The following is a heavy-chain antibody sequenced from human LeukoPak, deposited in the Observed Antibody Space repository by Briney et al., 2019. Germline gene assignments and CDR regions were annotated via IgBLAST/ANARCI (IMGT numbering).Heavy chain of an antibody. V-gene: IGHV3-7*01. CDR3: ARDKSYGDSTDY. Sequence: GGSLRLSCGASGFHFSSSAMTWVRQAPGKGLEWVANIKQDGSEKYYVDSVKGRFTISRDSAKKSLYLQMNSLRAEDTAVYYCARDKSYGDSTDYWGQGTLVTVSS. J-gene: IGHJ4*02. D-gene: IGHD4-17*01. CDR1: GFHFSSSA. CDR2: IKQDGSEK.